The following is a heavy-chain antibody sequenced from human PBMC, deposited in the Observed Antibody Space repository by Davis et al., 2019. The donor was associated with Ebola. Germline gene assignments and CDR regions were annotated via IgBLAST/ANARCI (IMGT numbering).Heavy chain of an antibody. V-gene: IGHV1-18*01. Sequence: ASVTVSCKASGYTFTSYGISWVRQAPGQGLEWMGWISAYNGNTNYSQKFQGRVTITRDTSASTAYMELSSLRSEDTAVYYCARDRLGGSRYYYYGMDVWGQGTTVTVSS. D-gene: IGHD2-15*01. CDR3: ARDRLGGSRYYYYGMDV. J-gene: IGHJ6*02. CDR2: ISAYNGNT. CDR1: GYTFTSYG.